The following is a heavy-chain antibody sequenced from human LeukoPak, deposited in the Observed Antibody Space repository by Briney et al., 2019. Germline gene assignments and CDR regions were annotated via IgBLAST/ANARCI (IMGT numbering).Heavy chain of an antibody. CDR2: ISGSGGST. D-gene: IGHD2-21*02. CDR3: ARGVVTAYAAFDS. Sequence: GGSLRLSCAASGFTFSSYAMSWVRQAPGKGLEWVSAISGSGGSTYYADSVKGRFTISRDNSKNTVYLQMNSLRAEDTAVYYCARGVVTAYAAFDSWGQGTLVTVSS. J-gene: IGHJ4*02. CDR1: GFTFSSYA. V-gene: IGHV3-23*01.